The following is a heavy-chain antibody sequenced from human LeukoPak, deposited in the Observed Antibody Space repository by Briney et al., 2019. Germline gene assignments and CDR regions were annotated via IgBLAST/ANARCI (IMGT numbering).Heavy chain of an antibody. CDR1: GFTFSAYA. J-gene: IGHJ4*02. Sequence: GGSLRLSCAASGFTFSAYAMSWVRQAPGKGLEWVSGMSGNGGTTYNADSVKGRFTISRDNSKNTLYLQMNNLRAEDTAVYYCARRDYYDSSGYSPLFDYWGQGTLVTVSS. V-gene: IGHV3-23*01. CDR2: MSGNGGTT. CDR3: ARRDYYDSSGYSPLFDY. D-gene: IGHD3-22*01.